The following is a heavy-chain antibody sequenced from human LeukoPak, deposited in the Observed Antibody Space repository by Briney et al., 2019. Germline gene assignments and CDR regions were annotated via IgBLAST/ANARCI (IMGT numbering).Heavy chain of an antibody. J-gene: IGHJ6*02. D-gene: IGHD1-26*01. CDR3: AKDREYSGSYRPGPTRYYYGMDV. Sequence: GGSLRLSCAASGFTFSSYAMSWVHQAPGKGLEWVSGISGTGGNTYYADSVKGRFTISRDDSKNTLYLQMNSLRAEDTAVFYCAKDREYSGSYRPGPTRYYYGMDVWGQGTTVTVSS. CDR2: ISGTGGNT. V-gene: IGHV3-23*01. CDR1: GFTFSSYA.